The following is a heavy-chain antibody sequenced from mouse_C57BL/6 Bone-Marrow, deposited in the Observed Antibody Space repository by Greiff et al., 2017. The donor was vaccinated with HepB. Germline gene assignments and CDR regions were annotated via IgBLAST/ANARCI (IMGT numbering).Heavy chain of an antibody. CDR2: INPNYGTT. CDR3: ARGGFPYYFDC. V-gene: IGHV1-39*01. J-gene: IGHJ2*01. Sequence: VQLQQSGPELVKPGASVKISCKASGYSFTDYNMNWVKQSNGKSLEWIGVINPNYGTTSYNEKFKGKATLTADKSSSTGYMELRSMTSEDSAVYVCARGGFPYYFDCWGQGTTLTVSS. CDR1: GYSFTDYN.